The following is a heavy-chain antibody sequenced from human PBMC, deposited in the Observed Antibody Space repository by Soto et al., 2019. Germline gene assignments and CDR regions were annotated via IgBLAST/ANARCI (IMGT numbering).Heavy chain of an antibody. J-gene: IGHJ4*02. CDR2: IVVGSGKT. CDR1: GFTFSSSA. D-gene: IGHD2-21*01. CDR3: AATFDSGSYDFGGHPW. Sequence: SVKVSCKASGFTFSSSAIQWVRQARGQPLEWIGWIVVGSGKTDYTHNLQARVTITRDKSTSTAYMELSGLRSEDTAVYYCAATFDSGSYDFGGHPWWGQATRVSVSS. V-gene: IGHV1-58*02.